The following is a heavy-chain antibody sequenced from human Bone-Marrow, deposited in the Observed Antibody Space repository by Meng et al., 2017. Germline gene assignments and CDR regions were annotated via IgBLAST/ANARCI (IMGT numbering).Heavy chain of an antibody. J-gene: IGHJ6*02. V-gene: IGHV3-30*01. CDR2: ISYDGSNK. D-gene: IGHD4-17*01. CDR1: GFTFSSYA. CDR3: ARENGDSTTVYGMDV. Sequence: GGSLRLSCAASGFTFSSYAMHWVRQAPGKGLEWVAVISYDGSNKYYADAVKGRFTISRDNSKNTLYLQMNSLRAEDTAVYYCARENGDSTTVYGMDVWGQGTTVTVSS.